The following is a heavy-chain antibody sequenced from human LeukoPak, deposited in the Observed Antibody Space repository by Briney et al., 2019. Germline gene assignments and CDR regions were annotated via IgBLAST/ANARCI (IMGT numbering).Heavy chain of an antibody. D-gene: IGHD5-18*01. CDR2: IIPIFGTA. CDR1: GGTFSSYA. CDR3: AGGGTGYSYGFDY. J-gene: IGHJ4*02. V-gene: IGHV1-69*05. Sequence: SVKVSCKASGGTFSSYAISWVRQAPGQGLEWMGGIIPIFGTANYAQKFQGRVTITTDESTSTAYMELSSLRSEDTAVYYCAGGGTGYSYGFDYWGQGTLVTVSS.